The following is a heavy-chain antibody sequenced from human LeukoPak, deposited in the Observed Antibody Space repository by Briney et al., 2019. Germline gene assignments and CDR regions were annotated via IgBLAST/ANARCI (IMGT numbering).Heavy chain of an antibody. CDR3: ARDPYDFWSGYYGGHYYYYGMDV. CDR2: ISSSGSTI. V-gene: IGHV3-48*03. CDR1: GFTFSSYE. D-gene: IGHD3-3*01. Sequence: GGSLRLSCAASGFTFSSYEMNWVRQAPGKGLEWVSYISSSGSTIYYADSVKGRFTISRDNAKNSLYLQMNNLRAEDTAVYYCARDPYDFWSGYYGGHYYYYGMDVWGQGTTVTVSS. J-gene: IGHJ6*02.